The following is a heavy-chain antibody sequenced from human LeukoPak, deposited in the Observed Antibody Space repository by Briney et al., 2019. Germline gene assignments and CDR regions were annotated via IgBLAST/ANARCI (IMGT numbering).Heavy chain of an antibody. CDR3: ARGEQQLVRRYFDY. J-gene: IGHJ4*02. V-gene: IGHV1-3*01. D-gene: IGHD6-13*01. Sequence: GASVKVSCKASGYTFTSYAMHWVRQAPGQRFEWMGWINAGNGNTKYSQKFQGRVTITRDTSASTAYMELSSLRSEDTAVYYCARGEQQLVRRYFDYWGQGTLVTVSS. CDR2: INAGNGNT. CDR1: GYTFTSYA.